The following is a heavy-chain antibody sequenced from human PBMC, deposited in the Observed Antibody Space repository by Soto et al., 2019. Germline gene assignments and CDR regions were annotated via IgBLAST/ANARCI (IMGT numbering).Heavy chain of an antibody. Sequence: GGALRLSCSASGFTFSSYGMHWVRQAPGKGLEWVAVIWYDGSNKYYADSVKGRFTISRDNSKNTLYLQMNSLRAEDTAVYYCAREIGGSSSWYYYYGMDVWGQGTTVTVSS. V-gene: IGHV3-33*01. J-gene: IGHJ6*02. CDR2: IWYDGSNK. CDR1: GFTFSSYG. CDR3: AREIGGSSSWYYYYGMDV. D-gene: IGHD6-13*01.